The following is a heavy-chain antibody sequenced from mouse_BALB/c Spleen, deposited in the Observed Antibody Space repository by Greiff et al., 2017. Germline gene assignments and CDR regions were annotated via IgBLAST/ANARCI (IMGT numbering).Heavy chain of an antibody. D-gene: IGHD1-1*01. Sequence: EVQRVESGGGLVKPGGSLKLSCAASGFAFSSYDMSWVRQTPEKRLEWVAYISSGGGSTYYPDTVKGRFTISRDNAKNTLYLQMSSLKSEDTAMYYCARQGITTVVATRYYFDYWGQGTTLTVSS. CDR1: GFAFSSYD. J-gene: IGHJ2*01. CDR2: ISSGGGST. V-gene: IGHV5-12-1*01. CDR3: ARQGITTVVATRYYFDY.